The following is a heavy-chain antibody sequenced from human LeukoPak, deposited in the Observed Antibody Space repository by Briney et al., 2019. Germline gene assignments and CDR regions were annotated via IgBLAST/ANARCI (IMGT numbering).Heavy chain of an antibody. Sequence: PGGSLRLSCAASGFIFSSYGMHWVRQAPGKGLEWVAVISYDGSNKYYADSVKGRFTISRDNSKNTLYLQMNSLRAEDTAVYYCAKRGSSWYHGGGPYYFDYWGQGTLVTVSS. CDR3: AKRGSSWYHGGGPYYFDY. CDR1: GFIFSSYG. D-gene: IGHD6-13*01. V-gene: IGHV3-30*18. CDR2: ISYDGSNK. J-gene: IGHJ4*02.